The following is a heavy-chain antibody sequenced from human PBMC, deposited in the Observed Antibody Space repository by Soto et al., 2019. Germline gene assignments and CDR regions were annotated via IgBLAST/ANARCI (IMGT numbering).Heavy chain of an antibody. CDR1: GGTFSSYA. J-gene: IGHJ6*02. CDR3: ARGRQQLVTLYYYYGMDV. CDR2: IIPIFGTA. D-gene: IGHD6-13*01. V-gene: IGHV1-69*13. Sequence: GASVKVSCKASGGTFSSYAISWVRQAPGQGLEWMGGIIPIFGTANYAQKFQGRVTITADESTSTAYMELSSLRSEDTAVYYCARGRQQLVTLYYYYGMDVWGQGTTVTVS.